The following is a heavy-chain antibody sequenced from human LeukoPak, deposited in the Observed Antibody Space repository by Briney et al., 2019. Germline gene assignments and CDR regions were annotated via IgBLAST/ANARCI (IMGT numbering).Heavy chain of an antibody. CDR3: ADHGREAVALGHYYMDV. CDR1: GFTFSSYG. D-gene: IGHD6-19*01. Sequence: GGSLRLSCAASGFTFSSYGMSWVRQAPGKGLEWVSGISGSGSYTYYADSVKGRFTISRDNSKNSLYLQMNSLRAEDTAVYYCADHGREAVALGHYYMDVWGKGTTVTVSS. V-gene: IGHV3-23*01. J-gene: IGHJ6*03. CDR2: ISGSGSYT.